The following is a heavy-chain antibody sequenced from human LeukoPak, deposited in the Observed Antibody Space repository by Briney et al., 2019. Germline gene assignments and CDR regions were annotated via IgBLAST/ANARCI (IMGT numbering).Heavy chain of an antibody. V-gene: IGHV4-59*07. CDR2: IFSSATT. Sequence: PSHTLSLTCSLAGGSITNYYSSSIRHPPGKGLELSEWIFSSATTEYNPSLKSRVTISLGTSYTQFSLRLTSVTASDTAVYYCARTGEYSGSGPSWAFDMWGQGTMVTVSS. CDR1: GGSITNYY. CDR3: ARTGEYSGSGPSWAFDM. J-gene: IGHJ3*02. D-gene: IGHD3-10*01.